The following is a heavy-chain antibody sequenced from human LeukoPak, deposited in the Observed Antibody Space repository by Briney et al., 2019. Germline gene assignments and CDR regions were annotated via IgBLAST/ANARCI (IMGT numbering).Heavy chain of an antibody. D-gene: IGHD3-16*01. V-gene: IGHV3-30-3*01. CDR2: ISYDENNK. J-gene: IGHJ4*02. Sequence: GGSLRLSCAASGFTFSNYAMPWVRQAPGKGLEWVAVISYDENNKYYADSVKGRFTISRDNSKNTLYLQMNSLRAEDTAVYYCASTWDHWGQGTLVTVSS. CDR1: GFTFSNYA. CDR3: ASTWDH.